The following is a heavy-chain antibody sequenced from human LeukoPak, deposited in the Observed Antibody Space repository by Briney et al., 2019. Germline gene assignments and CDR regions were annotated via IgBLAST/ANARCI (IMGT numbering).Heavy chain of an antibody. CDR3: AKMKGHPLPKYYMDV. CDR1: GFTFSSYA. D-gene: IGHD1-26*01. J-gene: IGHJ6*01. CDR2: ISGSGDNT. V-gene: IGHV3-23*01. Sequence: GGSLRLSCAASGFTFSSYAMSWVRQAPGKGLEWVSTISGSGDNTLYADSAKGRFTISRDNSKNTLYLEMNSLRAEDTAIYYCAKMKGHPLPKYYMDVWGQGTTVTVSS.